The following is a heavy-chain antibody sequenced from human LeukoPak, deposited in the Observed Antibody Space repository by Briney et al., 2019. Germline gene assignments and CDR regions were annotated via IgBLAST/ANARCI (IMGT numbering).Heavy chain of an antibody. CDR1: GYTFTCYY. D-gene: IGHD2-2*01. Sequence: ASVKVSCKASGYTFTCYYMHWVRQAPGQGLEWMGWINPNSGGTNYAQKFQGRVTMTRDTSISTAYMELSRLRSDDTAVYYCARGRVVPAASLIRFDPWGQGTLVTVSS. CDR3: ARGRVVPAASLIRFDP. V-gene: IGHV1-2*02. J-gene: IGHJ5*02. CDR2: INPNSGGT.